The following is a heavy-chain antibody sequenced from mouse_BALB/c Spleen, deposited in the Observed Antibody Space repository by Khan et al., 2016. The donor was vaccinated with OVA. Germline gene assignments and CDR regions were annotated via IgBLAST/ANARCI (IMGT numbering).Heavy chain of an antibody. J-gene: IGHJ4*01. CDR3: ARDAGRY. CDR1: GYTFTEYT. Sequence: VQLQQSGPELVKPGASVKISCKTSGYTFTEYTLHWVKQSHGKSLEWIGVINPKNGVTSYNQKFKGKATLTVDKSSSTAYMEFRSLTSEDSAVYYCARDAGRYWGQGTSVTVS. CDR2: INPKNGVT. D-gene: IGHD3-3*01. V-gene: IGHV1-18*01.